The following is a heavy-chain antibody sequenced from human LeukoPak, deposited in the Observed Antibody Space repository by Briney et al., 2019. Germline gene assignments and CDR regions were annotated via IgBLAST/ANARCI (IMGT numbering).Heavy chain of an antibody. V-gene: IGHV3-23*01. Sequence: GGSLRLSCAATGFTFSSYAMSWVRQAPGKGLEWVSSIGGSGDNTFYADSVKDRFTISRDNSKNTLFLQMNSLRAEDTAVYYCAKGRGTTVTSAANYWGQGTLVTVSS. CDR3: AKGRGTTVTSAANY. J-gene: IGHJ4*02. CDR1: GFTFSSYA. CDR2: IGGSGDNT. D-gene: IGHD4-17*01.